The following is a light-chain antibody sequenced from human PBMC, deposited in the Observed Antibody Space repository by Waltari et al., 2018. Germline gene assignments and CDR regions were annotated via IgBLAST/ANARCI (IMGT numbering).Light chain of an antibody. CDR2: KDS. CDR1: ALSRQY. Sequence: SHELTQPPSVSVSPGQTARITCSGDALSRQYAYWYQQKAGQAPVAVICKDSERPSGIPERFSGSPSGTTVTLTISGVQAEDEADYYCQTTDSSGAWAFGGGTKLTVL. J-gene: IGLJ3*02. V-gene: IGLV3-25*03. CDR3: QTTDSSGAWA.